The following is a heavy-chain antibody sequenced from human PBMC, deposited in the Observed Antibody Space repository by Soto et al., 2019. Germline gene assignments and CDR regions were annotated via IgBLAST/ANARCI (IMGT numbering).Heavy chain of an antibody. CDR3: ARVAEGIIACSGGSSYPRRPYYYYGMDV. Sequence: ASVKVSCKASGYTFTSYAMHWVRQAPGQRLEWMGWINAGNGNTKYSQKFQGRVTITRDTSASTAYMELSSLRSEDTAVYYCARVAEGIIACSGGSSYPRRPYYYYGMDVWGQGTTVTVSS. CDR2: INAGNGNT. CDR1: GYTFTSYA. V-gene: IGHV1-3*01. D-gene: IGHD2-15*01. J-gene: IGHJ6*02.